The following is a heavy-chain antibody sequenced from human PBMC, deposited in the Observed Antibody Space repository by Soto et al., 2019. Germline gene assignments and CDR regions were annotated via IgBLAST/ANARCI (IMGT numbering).Heavy chain of an antibody. J-gene: IGHJ6*03. CDR2: ISGSGGST. Sequence: GGSLRLSCAASGFTFSSYAMSWVRQAPGKGLEWVSAISGSGGSTYYADSVKGRFTISRDNSKNTLYLQMNSLRAEDTAVYYCAKNPLEWLSEMPDGDIGGYYYYYMDVWGKGTTVTVSS. CDR3: AKNPLEWLSEMPDGDIGGYYYYYMDV. D-gene: IGHD3-3*01. CDR1: GFTFSSYA. V-gene: IGHV3-23*01.